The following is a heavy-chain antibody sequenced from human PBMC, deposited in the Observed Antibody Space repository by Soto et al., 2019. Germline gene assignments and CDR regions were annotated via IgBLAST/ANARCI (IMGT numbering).Heavy chain of an antibody. J-gene: IGHJ6*02. V-gene: IGHV1-2*04. Sequence: ASVKVSCKASGYTFTGYYMHWVRQAPGQGLEWMGWINPNSGGTNYAQKFQGWVTMTTDTSTSTAYMELRSLRSDDTAVYYCARVPYSSGWYGGYYYYGMDVWGQGTTVTVSS. D-gene: IGHD6-19*01. CDR3: ARVPYSSGWYGGYYYYGMDV. CDR1: GYTFTGYY. CDR2: INPNSGGT.